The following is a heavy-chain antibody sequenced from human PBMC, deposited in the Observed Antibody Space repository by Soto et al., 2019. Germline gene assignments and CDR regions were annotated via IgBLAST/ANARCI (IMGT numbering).Heavy chain of an antibody. CDR2: FDPEDDAT. CDR3: ATNMITFGGVRGLGV. V-gene: IGHV1-24*01. CDR1: GYTLTELS. Sequence: ASVKVSCKVSGYTLTELSMHWVRQAPGQGLEWMGRFDPEDDATIYAQKFQGRVTMTEDTSTDTAYMELSSLRSEDTAVYYCATNMITFGGVRGLGVWGHGNTVTVSS. D-gene: IGHD3-16*01. J-gene: IGHJ6*02.